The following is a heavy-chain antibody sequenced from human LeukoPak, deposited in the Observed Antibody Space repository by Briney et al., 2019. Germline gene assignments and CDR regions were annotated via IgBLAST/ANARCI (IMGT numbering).Heavy chain of an antibody. CDR2: IYSGGNT. J-gene: IGHJ3*02. CDR3: ARDYPLRSKRVAFDI. D-gene: IGHD2/OR15-2a*01. V-gene: IGHV3-66*02. Sequence: GGSLRLSCAASGFTVSSNYMSWVRQAPGKRLECVSVIYSGGNTYHADSVKGRFTISRDNSKNTLYLQMNSLKAEDTAVYYCARDYPLRSKRVAFDIWGQGTMVTVSS. CDR1: GFTVSSNY.